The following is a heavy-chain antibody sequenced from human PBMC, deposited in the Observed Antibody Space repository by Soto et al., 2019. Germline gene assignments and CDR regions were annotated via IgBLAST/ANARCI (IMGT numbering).Heavy chain of an antibody. D-gene: IGHD1-26*01. Sequence: EASVKVSCKASGYTFTSYGISWARKAPGQGLEWMGWISAYNGNTNYAQKLQGRVTMTTDTSTSTAYMELRSLRSDDTAVYYCARGEAYRGAPLPMDVWGQGTTVNVSS. CDR2: ISAYNGNT. CDR1: GYTFTSYG. CDR3: ARGEAYRGAPLPMDV. V-gene: IGHV1-18*01. J-gene: IGHJ6*02.